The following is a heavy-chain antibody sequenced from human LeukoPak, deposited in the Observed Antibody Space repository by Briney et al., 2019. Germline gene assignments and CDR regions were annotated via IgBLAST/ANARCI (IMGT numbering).Heavy chain of an antibody. V-gene: IGHV1-18*01. CDR1: GYTFNSYD. J-gene: IGHJ5*02. Sequence: GASVKISCKASGYTFNSYDISWVRQAPGQGLEWMGWISAYNGNTNYAQKLQGRVTMTTDTSTSTAYMELRSLRSDDTAVYCCAREGWYSRWFDPWGQGTLVTVSS. CDR3: AREGWYSRWFDP. D-gene: IGHD2-15*01. CDR2: ISAYNGNT.